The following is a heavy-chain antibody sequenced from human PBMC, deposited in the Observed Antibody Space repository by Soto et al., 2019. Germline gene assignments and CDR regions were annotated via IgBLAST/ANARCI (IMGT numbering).Heavy chain of an antibody. J-gene: IGHJ6*02. V-gene: IGHV3-7*01. D-gene: IGHD6-13*01. Sequence: PGGSLRLSCAASGFTFSSYWMSWVRQAPGKGLEWVANIKQDGSEKYYADSVKGRFTISRDNAKNSLYLQMNSLRAEDTAVYYCAREIQTPSGTFHRCYVLDVSGQGTSVTGSS. CDR2: IKQDGSEK. CDR3: AREIQTPSGTFHRCYVLDV. CDR1: GFTFSSYW.